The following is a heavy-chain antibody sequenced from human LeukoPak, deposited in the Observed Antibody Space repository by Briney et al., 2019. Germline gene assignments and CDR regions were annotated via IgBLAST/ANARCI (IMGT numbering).Heavy chain of an antibody. CDR2: INPDGSTT. J-gene: IGHJ5*02. CDR1: KFTFSSYW. CDR3: ARVFLGSWDWFDP. D-gene: IGHD3-10*01. V-gene: IGHV3-74*01. Sequence: GGSLRLSCAASKFTFSSYWMHWVRQAPGKGLVWVSRINPDGSTTNYADSVKGRFTISRDNAKNTLYLQMNSLRAEDTAVYYCARVFLGSWDWFDPWGQGTLVTVSS.